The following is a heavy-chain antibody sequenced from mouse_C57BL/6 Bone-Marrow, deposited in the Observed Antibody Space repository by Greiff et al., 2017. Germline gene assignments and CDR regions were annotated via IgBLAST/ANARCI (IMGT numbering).Heavy chain of an antibody. CDR2: IYPSDSET. CDR3: ARVSSHWYFDV. J-gene: IGHJ1*03. Sequence: VQLQQSGAELVRPGSSVKLSCKASGYTFTSYWMDWVKQRPGQGLEWIGNIYPSDSETHYNQKFKDKATLTVDKSSSTAYMQLSSLTSEDSAVYYCARVSSHWYFDVWGTGTTVTVSS. V-gene: IGHV1-61*01. D-gene: IGHD1-1*01. CDR1: GYTFTSYW.